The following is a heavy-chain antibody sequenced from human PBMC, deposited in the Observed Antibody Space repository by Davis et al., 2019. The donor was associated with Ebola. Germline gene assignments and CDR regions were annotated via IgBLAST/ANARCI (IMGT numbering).Heavy chain of an antibody. J-gene: IGHJ4*02. Sequence: PSETLSLTCTVSGGSISSSSYYWGWIRQPPGKGLEWIGNIFYSGSTNYNPSLKGRVTMSIDTSKNHFPLKLSSVTAADTAVYYCARGITMVRVRPPYFDYWGQGTLVTVSS. D-gene: IGHD3-10*01. CDR1: GGSISSSSYY. CDR2: IFYSGST. V-gene: IGHV4-61*05. CDR3: ARGITMVRVRPPYFDY.